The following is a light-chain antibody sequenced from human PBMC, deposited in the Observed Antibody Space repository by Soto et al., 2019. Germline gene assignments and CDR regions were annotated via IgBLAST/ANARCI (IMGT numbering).Light chain of an antibody. Sequence: DIVMTQSPDSLPVSLGERATINCKSSQSVLYSSNNKNNLAWYQQKPGQPPKLLIYWASTRESGVPDRFSGSGSGTDFTLTISSLRAEDVAVYFCQQYYSIPPTFGQGTKVEIK. CDR2: WAS. CDR3: QQYYSIPPT. CDR1: QSVLYSSNNKNN. V-gene: IGKV4-1*01. J-gene: IGKJ1*01.